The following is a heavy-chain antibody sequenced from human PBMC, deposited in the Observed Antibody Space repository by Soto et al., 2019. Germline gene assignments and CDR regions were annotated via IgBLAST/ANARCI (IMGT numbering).Heavy chain of an antibody. CDR2: IYHSGST. D-gene: IGHD5-18*01. J-gene: IGHJ6*02. CDR3: ARHSYGYFNYYYGMDV. Sequence: SETLSLTCAVSSGSISSSNWWSWVRQPPGKGLEWIGEIYHSGSTNYNPSLKSRVTISVDKSKNQFSLKLSSVTAADTAMYYCARHSYGYFNYYYGMDVWGQGTTVTVSS. V-gene: IGHV4-4*02. CDR1: SGSISSSNW.